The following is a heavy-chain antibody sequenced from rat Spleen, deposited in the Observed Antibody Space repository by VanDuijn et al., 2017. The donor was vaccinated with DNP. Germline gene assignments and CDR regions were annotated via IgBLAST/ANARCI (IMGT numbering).Heavy chain of an antibody. Sequence: EVQLVESGGGLVQPGRSLKLSCAASGLTFSDNYMAWVRQVPTRGLEWVTSISNDGGSSFYRDSVKGRFTISRDNAKSTLYLQMDSLRSEDTATYYCATLQWADYWGQGVMVTVSS. J-gene: IGHJ2*01. V-gene: IGHV5-20*01. CDR1: GLTFSDNY. CDR2: ISNDGGSS. D-gene: IGHD1-1*01. CDR3: ATLQWADY.